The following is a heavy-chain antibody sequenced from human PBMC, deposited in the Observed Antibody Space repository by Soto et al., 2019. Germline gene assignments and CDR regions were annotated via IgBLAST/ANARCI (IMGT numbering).Heavy chain of an antibody. D-gene: IGHD2-2*01. CDR3: ARISSASSGGLPDY. CDR1: GYTFTSNS. Sequence: QVQLVQSGAEVKKPGASVKVSCKASGYTFTSNSIGWVRQAPGQGLEWMGWINVYNGNTKYAQQLQGRVTLTKDTSTSTAYMDLRSLRSDDTAVYYCARISSASSGGLPDYWGQGTLVTVSS. J-gene: IGHJ4*02. V-gene: IGHV1-18*04. CDR2: INVYNGNT.